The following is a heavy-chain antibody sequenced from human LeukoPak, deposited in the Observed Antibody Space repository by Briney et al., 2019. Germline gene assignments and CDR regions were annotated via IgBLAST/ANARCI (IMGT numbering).Heavy chain of an antibody. CDR1: GGSISSSSYY. D-gene: IGHD4-11*01. Sequence: SETLSLTCTVSGGSISSSSYYWGRIRQSPEKGLEWIGEINQSGNSNYNPSLKSRVTILVDTSKNQFSLKLSSVTAADTAVYYCARQKPSTFRQYGRGRPLDSWGQGTLVTVSS. CDR3: ARQKPSTFRQYGRGRPLDS. CDR2: INQSGNS. V-gene: IGHV4-39*01. J-gene: IGHJ4*02.